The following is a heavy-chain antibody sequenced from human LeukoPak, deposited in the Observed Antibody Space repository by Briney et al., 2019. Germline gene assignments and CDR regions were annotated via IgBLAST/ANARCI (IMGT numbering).Heavy chain of an antibody. CDR1: GGSINSKTYS. J-gene: IGHJ4*02. Sequence: PSETLSLTCTVSGGSINSKTYSWSWIRQPPRKGLEWIGYIYHSGSTYYNPSLKSRVTISVDRSKNQFSLKLSSVTAADTAVYYCARSYQEDGFFDYWGQGTLVTVSS. CDR3: ARSYQEDGFFDY. CDR2: IYHSGST. D-gene: IGHD3-16*01. V-gene: IGHV4-30-2*01.